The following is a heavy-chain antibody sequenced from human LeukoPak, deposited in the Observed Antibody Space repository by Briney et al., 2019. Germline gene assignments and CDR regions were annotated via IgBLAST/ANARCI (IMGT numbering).Heavy chain of an antibody. CDR3: ARVEVAGTDYFDY. CDR1: GFTFSSYS. D-gene: IGHD6-19*01. Sequence: PGGSLRLSCAASGFTFSSYSMNWVRQAPGKGLEWVSSISSSSSYIYYADSVKGRFTISRDNSKNTLYLQMNSLRAEDTAVYYCARVEVAGTDYFDYWGQGTLVTVSS. J-gene: IGHJ4*02. CDR2: ISSSSSYI. V-gene: IGHV3-21*04.